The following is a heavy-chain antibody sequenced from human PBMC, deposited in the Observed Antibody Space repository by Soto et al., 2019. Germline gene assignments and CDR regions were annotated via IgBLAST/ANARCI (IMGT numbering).Heavy chain of an antibody. Sequence: QVQLVQSGVEVKKPGASVKVSCKASGYTFTDYRMIWVRQDPGQGLEWMGIINPSGGSTDYAPNFQGRVTLTRDSFTSTVYMELSNLRSEDTAVYYCARPAGRLANWFDPWGQGTLVTVSS. D-gene: IGHD6-6*01. J-gene: IGHJ5*02. CDR1: GYTFTDYR. V-gene: IGHV1-46*01. CDR2: INPSGGST. CDR3: ARPAGRLANWFDP.